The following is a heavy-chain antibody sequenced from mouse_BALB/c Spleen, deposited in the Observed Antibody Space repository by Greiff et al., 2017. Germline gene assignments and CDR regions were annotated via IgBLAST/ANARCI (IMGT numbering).Heavy chain of an antibody. Sequence: EVQVVESGGDLVKPGGSLKLSCAASGFTFSSYGMSWVRQTPDKRLEWVATISSGGSYTYYPDSVKGRFTISRDNAKNTLYLQMSSLKSEDTAMYYCARGGDEAWCAYWGQGTLVTVSA. CDR3: ARGGDEAWCAY. CDR1: GFTFSSYG. D-gene: IGHD3-3*01. CDR2: ISSGGSYT. V-gene: IGHV5-6*01. J-gene: IGHJ3*01.